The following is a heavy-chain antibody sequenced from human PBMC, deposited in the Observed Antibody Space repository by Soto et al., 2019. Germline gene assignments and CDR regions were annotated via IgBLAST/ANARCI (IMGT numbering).Heavy chain of an antibody. V-gene: IGHV4-59*01. CDR2: VYYNGNT. CDR3: ARGVGSASSSMGV. D-gene: IGHD6-6*01. J-gene: IGHJ6*03. Sequence: PSETLSLTCTVSGGSIINSYWSWIRQPPGKGLEFIGSVYYNGNTNHSPSLKSRVTISVDTSKKQFSLKLSSVIAADTAVYYCARGVGSASSSMGVWGKGITVTVSS. CDR1: GGSIINSY.